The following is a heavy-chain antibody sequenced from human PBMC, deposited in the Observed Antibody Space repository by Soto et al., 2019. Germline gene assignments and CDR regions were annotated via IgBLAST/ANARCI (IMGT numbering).Heavy chain of an antibody. CDR2: IKSKTDGGTT. Sequence: EVQLVESGGGLVKPGGSLRLSCAASGFTFSNAWMSWVRQAPGKGLEWVGRIKSKTDGGTTDYAAPVKGRFTISRDDSKNTLYLQMNSLKTEDTAVYYCTTQYIAAAVGWFDPWGQGTLVTVSS. V-gene: IGHV3-15*01. CDR3: TTQYIAAAVGWFDP. J-gene: IGHJ5*02. D-gene: IGHD6-13*01. CDR1: GFTFSNAW.